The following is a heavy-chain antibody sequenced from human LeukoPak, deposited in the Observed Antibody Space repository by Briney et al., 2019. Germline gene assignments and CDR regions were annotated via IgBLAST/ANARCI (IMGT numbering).Heavy chain of an antibody. CDR2: IYSGGST. J-gene: IGHJ4*02. V-gene: IGHV3-66*01. CDR3: ARGLNVVVPAAMNYFDY. D-gene: IGHD2-2*01. CDR1: GFTVSSNY. Sequence: GGSLRLSCTASGFTVSSNYMSWVRQAPGKGLEWVSVIYSGGSTYYADSVKGRFTISKDNSKNTLYLQMNSLRAEDTAVYYCARGLNVVVPAAMNYFDYWGQGTLVTVSS.